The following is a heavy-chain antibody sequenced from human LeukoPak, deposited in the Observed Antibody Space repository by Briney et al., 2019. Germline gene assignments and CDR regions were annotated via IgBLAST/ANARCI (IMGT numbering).Heavy chain of an antibody. CDR2: IVVGSGNT. J-gene: IGHJ4*02. D-gene: IGHD3-10*01. Sequence: SVKVSCKASGFTFTSSAVQWVRQARGQRLEWIGWIVVGSGNTNYAQKFQGRVTITRDMSTSTAYMELSSLRSEDTAVYYCAAVLLWFGESTPYFDYWGQGTLVTVSS. CDR3: AAVLLWFGESTPYFDY. CDR1: GFTFTSSA. V-gene: IGHV1-58*01.